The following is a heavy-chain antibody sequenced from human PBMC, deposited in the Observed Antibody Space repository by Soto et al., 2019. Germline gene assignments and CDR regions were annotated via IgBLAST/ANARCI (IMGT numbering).Heavy chain of an antibody. D-gene: IGHD2-15*01. J-gene: IGHJ4*02. CDR3: ASIVVGATGHTDFDH. CDR2: VHYSGGT. Sequence: QLQESGPGLVKPSETLSLTCSVSGGSISSNNYFWGWIRQPPGKGLEFVGSVHYSGGTYYKPALKSRVNVSLDPSKNQFSLRLMSVSAADTAVYYCASIVVGATGHTDFDHWGQGTLVTVSS. CDR1: GGSISSNNYF. V-gene: IGHV4-39*01.